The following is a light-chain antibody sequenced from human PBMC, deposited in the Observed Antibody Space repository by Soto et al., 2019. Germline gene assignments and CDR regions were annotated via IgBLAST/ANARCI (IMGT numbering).Light chain of an antibody. CDR1: QSVSSTD. CDR3: QPFGNSART. CDR2: GAY. J-gene: IGKJ1*01. V-gene: IGKV3-20*01. Sequence: EIVLTQSPATLSLSPGERATLSCRASQSVSSTDIVWYQHKPGQAPRLLIYGAYSRATGIPDRFSGSGSGTDFTPTFSRLEPEDFALYYCQPFGNSARTFGQGTEVEV.